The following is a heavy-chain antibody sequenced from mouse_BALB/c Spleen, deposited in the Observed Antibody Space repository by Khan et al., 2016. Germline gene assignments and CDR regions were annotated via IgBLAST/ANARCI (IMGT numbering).Heavy chain of an antibody. CDR1: GYSITSDYA. CDR2: ITYSGTT. J-gene: IGHJ4*01. CDR3: ARWLDARDY. Sequence: EVQLQESGPGLVKPSQSLSLTCTVTGYSITSDYAWNWIRQFPGNTLEWMGYITYSGTTTYNPSLKSRMSITRDTSKNQFFLQLNSVTTEDTATYYCARWLDARDYWGQGTSVTVSS. V-gene: IGHV3-2*02. D-gene: IGHD2-2*01.